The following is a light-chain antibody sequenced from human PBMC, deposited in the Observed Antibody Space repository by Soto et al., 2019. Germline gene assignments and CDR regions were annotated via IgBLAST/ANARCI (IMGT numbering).Light chain of an antibody. V-gene: IGKV3-15*01. CDR3: QQYNNWPFS. CDR2: DVS. Sequence: VMTQSPASLSVSPGERVTLSCRAGQGVTTNFAWYQQKSGQSPRLLIYDVSTRATGVPARFSGTGSETDFTLTISGLQSEDSAVYFCQQYNNWPFSFGQRRRLEIK. J-gene: IGKJ5*01. CDR1: QGVTTN.